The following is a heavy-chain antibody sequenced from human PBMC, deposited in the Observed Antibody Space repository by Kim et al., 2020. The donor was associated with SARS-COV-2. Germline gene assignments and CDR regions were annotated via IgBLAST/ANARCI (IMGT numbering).Heavy chain of an antibody. D-gene: IGHD3-16*01. Sequence: DSVKGRFTISRDNSKNTLYLQMSSLRAEDTAVYYCVKGVGGHYGVYYFDYWGQGTLVTVSS. V-gene: IGHV3-64D*09. CDR3: VKGVGGHYGVYYFDY. J-gene: IGHJ4*02.